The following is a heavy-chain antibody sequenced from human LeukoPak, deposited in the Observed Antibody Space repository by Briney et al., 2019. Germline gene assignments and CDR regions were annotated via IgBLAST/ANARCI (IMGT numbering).Heavy chain of an antibody. D-gene: IGHD1-26*01. J-gene: IGHJ5*02. CDR3: ARGEVGATWRLSSWFDP. V-gene: IGHV4-34*01. Sequence: PSETLSLTCAVYGGSFSGYYWSWLRQPPGKGLEWIGEINHSGSTNYNPSLKSRVTISVDTSKNQFSLKLSSVTAADTAVYYCARGEVGATWRLSSWFDPWGQGTLVTVSS. CDR2: INHSGST. CDR1: GGSFSGYY.